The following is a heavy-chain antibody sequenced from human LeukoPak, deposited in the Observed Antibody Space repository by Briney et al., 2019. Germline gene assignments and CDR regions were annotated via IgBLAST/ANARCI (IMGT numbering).Heavy chain of an antibody. Sequence: PSETLSLTCTVSGGSVSTIDYYWGWIRQPPGKGLEWIGSVYYSGSTYYNAPLKSRVTISVDTSKNQFSLKLSSVTAADTAVYYCARRYDFWSGYPPPLDYWGQGTLVTVSS. CDR1: GGSVSTIDYY. CDR3: ARRYDFWSGYPPPLDY. V-gene: IGHV4-39*07. J-gene: IGHJ4*02. D-gene: IGHD3-3*01. CDR2: VYYSGST.